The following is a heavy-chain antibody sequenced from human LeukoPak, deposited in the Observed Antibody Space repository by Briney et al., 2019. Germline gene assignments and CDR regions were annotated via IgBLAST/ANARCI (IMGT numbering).Heavy chain of an antibody. CDR2: IRDDGSEK. CDR3: ARGPISDLAVFYFYMDI. CDR1: GFTFRTYW. V-gene: IGHV3-7*03. Sequence: GGSLRLSCAASGFTFRTYWMSWVRQAPGKGLEWVANIRDDGSEKYYVDSMEGRFTISRDNSKNTLYLQVNSLKIEDTAVYSCARGPISDLAVFYFYMDIWGKGTTVTVSS. J-gene: IGHJ6*03.